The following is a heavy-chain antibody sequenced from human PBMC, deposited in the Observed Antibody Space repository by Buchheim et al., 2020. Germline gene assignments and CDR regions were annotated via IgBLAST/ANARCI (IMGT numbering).Heavy chain of an antibody. V-gene: IGHV4-30-4*01. CDR1: GDSISSGGYY. J-gene: IGHJ4*02. CDR3: ARDCSGDSCYSN. CDR2: ISYIENT. Sequence: QVQLQESGPGLVKPSQTLSLTCTVSGDSISSGGYYWSWIRQPPGKGLEWIGYISYIENTYYIPSLKSRISMSADTSKSHFSLKLSSVTAADTAVYYCARDCSGDSCYSNWGQGTL. D-gene: IGHD2-15*01.